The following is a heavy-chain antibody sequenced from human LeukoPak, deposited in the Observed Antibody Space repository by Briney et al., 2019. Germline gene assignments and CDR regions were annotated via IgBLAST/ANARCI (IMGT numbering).Heavy chain of an antibody. CDR3: AREISSSGPYYFDY. D-gene: IGHD6-19*01. Sequence: ASVKVSCKASGYTFTSYDINWVRQATGQGLEWMGWMNPNSGNTGYAQKFQGGVTITRNTSISTAYMELSSLRSEDTAVYYCAREISSSGPYYFDYWGQGTLVTVSS. V-gene: IGHV1-8*03. J-gene: IGHJ4*02. CDR1: GYTFTSYD. CDR2: MNPNSGNT.